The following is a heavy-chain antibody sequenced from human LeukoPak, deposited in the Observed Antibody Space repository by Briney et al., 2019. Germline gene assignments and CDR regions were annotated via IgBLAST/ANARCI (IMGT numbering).Heavy chain of an antibody. J-gene: IGHJ6*03. Sequence: SGGSLRLSCAASGFTFSTYSMSWVPQAPGKGLEWVSSISGRRYIDYAESVRGRFTISRDNAKNSLYLQMNGLRAEDTAVYYCARVIISYYHMDVWGKGTTVTVSS. V-gene: IGHV3-21*04. CDR3: ARVIISYYHMDV. CDR2: ISGRRYI. CDR1: GFTFSTYS.